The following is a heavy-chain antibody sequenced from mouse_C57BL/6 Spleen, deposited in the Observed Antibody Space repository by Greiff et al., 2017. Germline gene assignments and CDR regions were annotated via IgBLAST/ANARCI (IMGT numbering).Heavy chain of an antibody. D-gene: IGHD1-1*02. Sequence: QVQLQQPGAELVKPGASVKLSCKASGHTFTSYWMQWVKQRPGQGLEWIGEIDPSDSYTNYNQKFKGKATLTVDTSSSTAYMQLSSLTSEDSAVYYCARSGNYAMDYWGQGTSVTVSS. CDR3: ARSGNYAMDY. J-gene: IGHJ4*01. CDR1: GHTFTSYW. V-gene: IGHV1-50*01. CDR2: IDPSDSYT.